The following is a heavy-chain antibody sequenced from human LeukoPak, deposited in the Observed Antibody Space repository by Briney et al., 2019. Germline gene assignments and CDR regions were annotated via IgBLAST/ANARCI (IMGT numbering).Heavy chain of an antibody. J-gene: IGHJ4*02. D-gene: IGHD1-1*01. Sequence: GGSLRLSCAASGFTFSGYPIHWVRQAPGKGLEWVAVISYDGSNKYYADSLKGRFTISRDNSKNILYLQMNSLRAEDTAVYYCAKEIGRLGVPLYDYWGRGTLVTASS. CDR3: AKEIGRLGVPLYDY. CDR1: GFTFSGYP. V-gene: IGHV3-30-3*02. CDR2: ISYDGSNK.